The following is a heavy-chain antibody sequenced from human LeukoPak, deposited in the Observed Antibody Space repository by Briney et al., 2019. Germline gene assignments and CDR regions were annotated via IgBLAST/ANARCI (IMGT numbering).Heavy chain of an antibody. V-gene: IGHV3-30*03. CDR3: ARDLTRSARYDFDF. CDR2: ISYDGSNK. CDR1: GFTFSSYG. J-gene: IGHJ4*02. D-gene: IGHD6-6*01. Sequence: PGRSLRLSCAASGFTFSSYGMHWVRQAPGKGLEWVAVISYDGSNKYYADSVKGRFTISRDNSKNTVYLQMDSLRTEDTAIYYCARDLTRSARYDFDFWGPGTLVTVSS.